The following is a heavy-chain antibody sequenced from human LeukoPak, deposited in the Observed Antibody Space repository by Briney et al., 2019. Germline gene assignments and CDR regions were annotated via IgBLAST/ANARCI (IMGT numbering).Heavy chain of an antibody. D-gene: IGHD6-19*01. CDR2: ISAYNGKT. V-gene: IGHV1-18*01. Sequence: GASVKVSCTASGYTFTSYGISWVRQAPGQGLEWMGWISAYNGKTNYAQNLQGRVTMTTDTSTSTAYMELRSLRSDDTAVYYCARDRGGWYANWYFDLWGRGTLVTVSS. CDR3: ARDRGGWYANWYFDL. J-gene: IGHJ2*01. CDR1: GYTFTSYG.